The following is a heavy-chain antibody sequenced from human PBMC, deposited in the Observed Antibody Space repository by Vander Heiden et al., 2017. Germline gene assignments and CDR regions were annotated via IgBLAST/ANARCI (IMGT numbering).Heavy chain of an antibody. CDR2: IYYSGTT. J-gene: IGHJ4*02. D-gene: IGHD3-10*01. CDR1: GGSISSSTYY. Sequence: QLQLQESGPGLLKPSETLSLTCIVSGGSISSSTYYWGWIRQPPGKGLEWIGSIYYSGTTYYNPSFKSRVTISVDTSKNQFSLKLRSVTAADTAVYYCARVPFGYFDYWGQGTLVTVSS. CDR3: ARVPFGYFDY. V-gene: IGHV4-39*01.